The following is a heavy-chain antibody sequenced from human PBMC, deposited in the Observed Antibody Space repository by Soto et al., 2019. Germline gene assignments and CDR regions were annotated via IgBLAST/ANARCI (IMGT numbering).Heavy chain of an antibody. CDR2: IYYSGST. V-gene: IGHV4-39*01. D-gene: IGHD3-10*01. Sequence: SETLSLTCTVSGGSISSSSYYWGWIRQPPGKGLEWIGSIYYSGSTYYNPSLKSRVTISVDTSKNQFSLKLSSVTAADTAVYYCARGDYYGSGSYYHPKHYYYYYGMDVWGQGTTVTVSS. J-gene: IGHJ6*02. CDR3: ARGDYYGSGSYYHPKHYYYYYGMDV. CDR1: GGSISSSSYY.